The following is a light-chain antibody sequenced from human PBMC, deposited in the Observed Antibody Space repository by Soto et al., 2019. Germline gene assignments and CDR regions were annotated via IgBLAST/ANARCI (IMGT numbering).Light chain of an antibody. CDR3: QQYNSYSPWT. V-gene: IGKV1-5*03. CDR1: QSISSW. CDR2: KAS. J-gene: IGKJ1*01. Sequence: DIQMTQSPSTLSASVGDRVTITCRASQSISSWLAWYQQKPGKAPKLLIYKASSLESGVPSRFSGSGSGTEFTLTISSLQPDDVATYDCQQYNSYSPWTFGQGTEVVIK.